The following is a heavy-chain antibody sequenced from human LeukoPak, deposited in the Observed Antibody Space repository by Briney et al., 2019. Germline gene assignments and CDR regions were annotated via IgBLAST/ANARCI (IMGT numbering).Heavy chain of an antibody. D-gene: IGHD5-24*01. J-gene: IGHJ4*02. CDR2: IYPGDSDT. Sequence: GESLKISCKGSGYSFTSYWIGWVRQMPGKGLEWMGIIYPGDSDTRYSPSFQGQVTISADKSISTAYLQWSSLKASDTAMYYCARLDRRWLPSPVYYFDYWGQGTLVTVSS. V-gene: IGHV5-51*01. CDR1: GYSFTSYW. CDR3: ARLDRRWLPSPVYYFDY.